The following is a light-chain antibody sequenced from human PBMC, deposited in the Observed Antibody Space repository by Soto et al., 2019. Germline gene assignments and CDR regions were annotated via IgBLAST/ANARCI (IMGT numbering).Light chain of an antibody. CDR1: SSDVGAYNY. J-gene: IGLJ1*01. Sequence: QSALTQPPSASGSPGQSVTISCTGTSSDVGAYNYVSWYQQLPGKAPKLIIYEVSKRPSGVPDCFSGSKSGNTASLTVSGLQAEDEADYYCTSYAGTYSFFYVFGNGTKVTVL. V-gene: IGLV2-8*01. CDR2: EVS. CDR3: TSYAGTYSFFYV.